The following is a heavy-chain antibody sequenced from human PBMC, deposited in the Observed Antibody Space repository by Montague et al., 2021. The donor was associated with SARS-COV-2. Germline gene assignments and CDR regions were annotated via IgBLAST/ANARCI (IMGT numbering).Heavy chain of an antibody. V-gene: IGHV3-7*01. CDR3: ARNPHRTYFYGSGIYLLNHSFDY. D-gene: IGHD3-10*01. Sequence: SLRLSCAASGFTLYAYRMNWVRQAPGKGLEWVANINYDGSETYYVGSVKGRFTISRDNANNALHLQMNNLRAADTAVYFCARNPHRTYFYGSGIYLLNHSFDYWGPGTLVTVSS. CDR2: INYDGSET. CDR1: GFTLYAYR. J-gene: IGHJ4*02.